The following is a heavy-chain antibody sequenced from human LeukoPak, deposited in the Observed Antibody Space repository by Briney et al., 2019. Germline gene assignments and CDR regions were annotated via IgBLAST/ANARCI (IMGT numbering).Heavy chain of an antibody. J-gene: IGHJ4*02. CDR2: ISAGSGST. CDR3: AIHESSIPY. Sequence: GGSLRLSCAASGLTFSNYAMTWVRQAPGNGQEWVSGISAGSGSTYYADSVKGRFTTSRDNSKNTLYLQMSSLRAEDTAIYYCAIHESSIPYWGQGTLVTVSS. CDR1: GLTFSNYA. V-gene: IGHV3-23*01. D-gene: IGHD1-26*01.